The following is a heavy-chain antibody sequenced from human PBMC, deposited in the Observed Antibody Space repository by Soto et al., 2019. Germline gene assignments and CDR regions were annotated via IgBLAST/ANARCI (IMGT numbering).Heavy chain of an antibody. D-gene: IGHD2-15*01. J-gene: IGHJ5*02. CDR2: IYQSGSA. V-gene: IGHV4-30-2*06. Sequence: QLQLQESGSGLVKPSETLSLTCGVSGGSIISGVYSWSWIRQSPGKGLEWIGYIYQSGSAFYNPSLRGRVTISIDRSKNQFSLKLSSLTAADTAVYHCVRTLRVCSAGSCSSWFDPWGQGTLVTVSS. CDR1: GGSIISGVYS. CDR3: VRTLRVCSAGSCSSWFDP.